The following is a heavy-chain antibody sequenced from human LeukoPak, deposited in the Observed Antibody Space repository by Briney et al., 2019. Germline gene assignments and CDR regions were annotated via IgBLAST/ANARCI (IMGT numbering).Heavy chain of an antibody. CDR2: ISSGGSTM. D-gene: IGHD1-26*01. CDR1: GGSFSGPY. J-gene: IGHJ4*02. V-gene: IGHV3-11*01. Sequence: PSETLSLTCAVYGGSFSGPYWSWIRQPPGKGLEWVSYISSGGSTMFYADSVKGRFIISRDNAKNSLYLQMNSLRAEDTALYYCARVLGGSYSFDYWGQGTLVAVSS. CDR3: ARVLGGSYSFDY.